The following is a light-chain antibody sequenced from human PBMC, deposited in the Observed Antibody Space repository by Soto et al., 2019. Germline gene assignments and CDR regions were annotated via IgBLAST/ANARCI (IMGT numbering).Light chain of an antibody. CDR3: QQYNNWPPIT. J-gene: IGKJ5*01. Sequence: EIVLTQSPGTLSLSPGERATLSCMASQSISVTYLAWYQQKPGQAPRLLIYTTSIRATGIPDRFSGSGSGTDFTLTISRLEPEDFAVYYCQQYNNWPPITFGQGGRLEI. CDR2: TTS. V-gene: IGKV3-20*01. CDR1: QSISVTY.